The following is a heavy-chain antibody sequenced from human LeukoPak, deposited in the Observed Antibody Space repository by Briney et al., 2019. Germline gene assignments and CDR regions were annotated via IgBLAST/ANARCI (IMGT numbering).Heavy chain of an antibody. Sequence: GGTLRLSCAASGFTFSSYGMSWVRQAPGKGLEWVAKIKQDGSEKDYVDSVKGRFTISRDSAKNSLYLQMNSLRAEDTAVYYCRVLRYFDWIYFDYWGQGTLVTVSS. CDR1: GFTFSSYG. V-gene: IGHV3-7*01. CDR3: RVLRYFDWIYFDY. D-gene: IGHD3-9*01. CDR2: IKQDGSEK. J-gene: IGHJ4*02.